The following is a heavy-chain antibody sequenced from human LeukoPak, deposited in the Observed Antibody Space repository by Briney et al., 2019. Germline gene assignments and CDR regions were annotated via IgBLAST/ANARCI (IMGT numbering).Heavy chain of an antibody. CDR2: ISYDGSNK. V-gene: IGHV3-30-3*01. Sequence: PGGSLRLSCAASGFTFSSYAMHWVRQAPGKGLEGVAVISYDGSNKYYADSVKGRFTISRDNPKNTLYLQMNSLRAEDTAVYYCARGGGYSGYDSGAWFDPWGQGTLVTVSS. CDR1: GFTFSSYA. D-gene: IGHD5-12*01. CDR3: ARGGGYSGYDSGAWFDP. J-gene: IGHJ5*02.